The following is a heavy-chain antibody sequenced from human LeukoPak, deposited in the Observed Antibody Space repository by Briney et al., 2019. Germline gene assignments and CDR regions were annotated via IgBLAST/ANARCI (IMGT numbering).Heavy chain of an antibody. CDR2: INHSGST. Sequence: SETLSLTCAVYGGSFSGYYWSWIRQPPGKGLEWIGEINHSGSTNYNPSLKSRVTISVDTSKNQFSLKLSSVTAADTAVYYCARGVGAKTTFDYWGQGTLVTVSS. J-gene: IGHJ4*02. CDR3: ARGVGAKTTFDY. D-gene: IGHD1-26*01. V-gene: IGHV4-34*01. CDR1: GGSFSGYY.